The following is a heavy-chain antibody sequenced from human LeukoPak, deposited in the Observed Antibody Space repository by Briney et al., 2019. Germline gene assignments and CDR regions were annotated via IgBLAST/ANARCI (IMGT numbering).Heavy chain of an antibody. CDR2: IYSGGST. Sequence: GGSLRLSCAASGFTVSSNYMSWVRQAPGKGLEWVSVIYSGGSTYYADSVKGRFTISRDNSKNTLYLQMNSLRAEDTAVYYCARDQKRPGDIVAVPAAIGPDAFDIWGQGTMVTVSS. J-gene: IGHJ3*02. CDR3: ARDQKRPGDIVAVPAAIGPDAFDI. D-gene: IGHD2-2*02. V-gene: IGHV3-66*01. CDR1: GFTVSSNY.